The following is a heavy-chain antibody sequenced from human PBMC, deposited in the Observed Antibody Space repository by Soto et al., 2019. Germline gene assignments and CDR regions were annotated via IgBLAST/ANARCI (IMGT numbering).Heavy chain of an antibody. CDR3: AKPYIVATSPTNFDY. CDR1: GFTFSSYA. CDR2: ISGSGGST. D-gene: IGHD5-12*01. V-gene: IGHV3-23*01. J-gene: IGHJ4*02. Sequence: GGSMRLSCAASGFTFSSYAMSWVRQAPGKGLEWVSAISGSGGSTYYADSVKGRFTISRDNSKNTLYLQMNSLRAEDTAVYYCAKPYIVATSPTNFDYWGQGTLVTVSS.